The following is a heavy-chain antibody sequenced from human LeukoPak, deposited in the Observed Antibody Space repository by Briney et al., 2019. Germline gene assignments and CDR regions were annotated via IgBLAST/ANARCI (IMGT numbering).Heavy chain of an antibody. CDR2: ISGSGGST. Sequence: PGGSLRLSCAASGFTFSSYAMSWVRQAPGKGLEWVSAISGSGGSTYYADSVKGRFTISRDNSKNTLYLQMNSLRAEDTAVYYCASVALDRYYYGMDVWGQGTTVTVSS. D-gene: IGHD2-15*01. CDR1: GFTFSSYA. V-gene: IGHV3-23*01. J-gene: IGHJ6*02. CDR3: ASVALDRYYYGMDV.